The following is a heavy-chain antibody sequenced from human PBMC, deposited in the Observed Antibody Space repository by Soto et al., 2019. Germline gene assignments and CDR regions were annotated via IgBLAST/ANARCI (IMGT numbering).Heavy chain of an antibody. CDR3: ARTFGIVVVVAATQDAFDI. J-gene: IGHJ3*02. Sequence: QLQLQESGPGLVKPSETLSLTCTVSGGSISSSSYYWGWIRQPPGKGLEWIGSIYYSGSTYYNPSLTSRGTISVDTSKNQFALRRSSVTAADTAVYYCARTFGIVVVVAATQDAFDIWGQGKMVTVSS. V-gene: IGHV4-39*01. CDR2: IYYSGST. D-gene: IGHD2-15*01. CDR1: GGSISSSSYY.